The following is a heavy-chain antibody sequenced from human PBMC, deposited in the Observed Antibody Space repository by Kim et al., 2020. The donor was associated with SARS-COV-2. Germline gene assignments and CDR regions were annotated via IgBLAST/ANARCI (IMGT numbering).Heavy chain of an antibody. D-gene: IGHD5-18*01. Sequence: TPSLKSRVTISVDTSKNQFYLKLSSVTAADTAVYYCARNPGGYSYGLDYWGQGTLVTVSS. V-gene: IGHV4-34*01. CDR3: ARNPGGYSYGLDY. J-gene: IGHJ4*02.